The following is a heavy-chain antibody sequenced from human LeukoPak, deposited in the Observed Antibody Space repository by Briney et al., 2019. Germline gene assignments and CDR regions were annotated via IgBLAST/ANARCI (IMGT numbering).Heavy chain of an antibody. V-gene: IGHV4-59*01. D-gene: IGHD5-18*01. CDR1: GGSISSYY. Sequence: SETLSLTCTVSGGSISSYYWSWIRQPPGKGLEWIGYIYYSGSTNYNPSLKSRVTISVDTSKNQFSLKLSSVTAADTAVYYCARDQGGYSYGPRTPLDYYYYYYMDVWGKGTTVTVSS. J-gene: IGHJ6*03. CDR3: ARDQGGYSYGPRTPLDYYYYYYMDV. CDR2: IYYSGST.